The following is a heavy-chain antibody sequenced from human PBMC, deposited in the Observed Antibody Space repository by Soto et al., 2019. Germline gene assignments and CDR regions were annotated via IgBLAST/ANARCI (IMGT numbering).Heavy chain of an antibody. CDR2: IIPIFGTA. CDR1: GGTFSSYA. Sequence: ASVKVSCKASGGTFSSYAISWVRQAPGQGLEWMGGIIPIFGTANYAQKFQGRVTITADESTSTAYMELSSLRSEDTAVYYCARGGYCTNGVCDGAKDYYYYGMDVWGQGTTVTVSS. V-gene: IGHV1-69*13. J-gene: IGHJ6*02. D-gene: IGHD2-8*01. CDR3: ARGGYCTNGVCDGAKDYYYYGMDV.